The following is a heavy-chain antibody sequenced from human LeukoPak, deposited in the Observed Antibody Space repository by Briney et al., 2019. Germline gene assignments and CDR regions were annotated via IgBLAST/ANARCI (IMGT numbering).Heavy chain of an antibody. CDR1: GFTLGSDC. Sequence: GGSLRLSCEASGFTLGSDCMSWVRQAPGKGLEWVANIKQDGSEKYYVDSVKGRFTIFRENAKNSLYLQMSSLRAEDTAVYYCARHSKGIIVVPAAPNYYYYYIDVWGKGTTVTVSS. V-gene: IGHV3-7*01. CDR3: ARHSKGIIVVPAAPNYYYYYIDV. D-gene: IGHD2-2*01. CDR2: IKQDGSEK. J-gene: IGHJ6*03.